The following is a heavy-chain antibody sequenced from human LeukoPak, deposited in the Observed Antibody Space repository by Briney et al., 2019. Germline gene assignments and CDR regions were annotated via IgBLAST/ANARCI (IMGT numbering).Heavy chain of an antibody. D-gene: IGHD2-15*01. Sequence: GGSLRLSCAASGFTFSSSAMSWVRKAPGKGLEWVSAISNNGGYTYYADSVQGRFTISRDNSKSTLCLQMNSLRAEDTAVYYCAKQLGYCSDGSCYFPYWGQGTLVTVSS. CDR1: GFTFSSSA. CDR3: AKQLGYCSDGSCYFPY. J-gene: IGHJ4*02. CDR2: ISNNGGYT. V-gene: IGHV3-23*01.